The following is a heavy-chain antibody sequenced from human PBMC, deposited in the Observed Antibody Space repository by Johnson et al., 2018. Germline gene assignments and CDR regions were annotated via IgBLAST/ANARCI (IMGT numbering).Heavy chain of an antibody. CDR1: GFSFSSYA. D-gene: IGHD3-3*02. J-gene: IGHJ6*03. Sequence: QERLVECGGGVVQPLRSMRLSCAASGFSFSSYAMHWVRQAPGTWLEGVAVTSEYGSNKYSADSVKGRFPISRDNSKNTLYLQMHSLRAEDTAVYYCARGRDHFYHMDFWGKGTTVTVSS. CDR3: ARGRDHFYHMDF. V-gene: IGHV3-30-3*01. CDR2: TSEYGSNK.